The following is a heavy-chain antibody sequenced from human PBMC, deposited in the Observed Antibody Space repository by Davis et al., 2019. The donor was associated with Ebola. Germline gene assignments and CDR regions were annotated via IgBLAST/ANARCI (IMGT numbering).Heavy chain of an antibody. CDR3: ARTTYCSSTSCHRPYYMDV. Sequence: ASVKVSCKASGYTFTSYGISWVRQAPGQGLEWMGWISAYNGNTNYAQKLQGRVTMTTDTSTSTAYMELRSLRSDDTAVYYCARTTYCSSTSCHRPYYMDVWGKGTTVTVSS. CDR2: ISAYNGNT. J-gene: IGHJ6*03. D-gene: IGHD2-2*01. CDR1: GYTFTSYG. V-gene: IGHV1-18*04.